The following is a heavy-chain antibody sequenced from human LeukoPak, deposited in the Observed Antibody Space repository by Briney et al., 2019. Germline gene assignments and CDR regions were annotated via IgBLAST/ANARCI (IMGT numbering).Heavy chain of an antibody. CDR2: IIPILGIA. CDR3: ARGDYGELFDY. Sequence: GASVKVSCKASGGTFSSYAISWVRQAPGQGLEWMGRIIPILGIANYAQKFQGRVTITADKSTSTAYMELSSLRSEDTAVYYCARGDYGELFDYWGQGTLVTVSS. D-gene: IGHD4-17*01. V-gene: IGHV1-69*04. CDR1: GGTFSSYA. J-gene: IGHJ4*02.